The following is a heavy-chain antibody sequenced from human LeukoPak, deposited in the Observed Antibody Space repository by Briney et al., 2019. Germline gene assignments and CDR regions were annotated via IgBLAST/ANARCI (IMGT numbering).Heavy chain of an antibody. V-gene: IGHV3-30-3*01. J-gene: IGHJ4*02. CDR1: GFTFSSYA. Sequence: GGSLRLSCAASGFTFSSYAMHWVRQAPGKGLEWVAVISYDGSNKYYADSVKGRFIISRDNSKNTQYLQMNSLRAEDTAVYYCAREYSSGWYFDYWGQGTLVTVSS. D-gene: IGHD6-19*01. CDR3: AREYSSGWYFDY. CDR2: ISYDGSNK.